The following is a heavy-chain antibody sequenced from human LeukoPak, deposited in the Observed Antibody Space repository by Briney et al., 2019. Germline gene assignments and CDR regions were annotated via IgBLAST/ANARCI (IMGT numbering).Heavy chain of an antibody. J-gene: IGHJ4*02. V-gene: IGHV3-48*02. CDR1: GFIFSTYS. D-gene: IGHD6-19*01. Sequence: GGSLRLSCAASGFIFSTYSINWVRQAPGKGLEWVSHISSSSSSIYYADSVKGRFSISRDNAKNSLYLQMNSLRDEDTAVYYCAKAGGRGWYFDYWGQGTLVTVSS. CDR3: AKAGGRGWYFDY. CDR2: ISSSSSSI.